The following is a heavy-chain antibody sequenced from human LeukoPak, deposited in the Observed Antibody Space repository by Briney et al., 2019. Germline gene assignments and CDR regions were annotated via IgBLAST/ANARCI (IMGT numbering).Heavy chain of an antibody. CDR2: IYPGDSDT. D-gene: IGHD6-19*01. Sequence: GESLKISCKSSGYSFTSYWIGWVRQMPGKGLEWMGIIYPGDSDTRYSPSFQGQVTISADKSISTAYLQWSSLKASDTAMYYCARLGPVAGSLYYFDYWGQGTLVTVSS. CDR1: GYSFTSYW. CDR3: ARLGPVAGSLYYFDY. V-gene: IGHV5-51*06. J-gene: IGHJ4*02.